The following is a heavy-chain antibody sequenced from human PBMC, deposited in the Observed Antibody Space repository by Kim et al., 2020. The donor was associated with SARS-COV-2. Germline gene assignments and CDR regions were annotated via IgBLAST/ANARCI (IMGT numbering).Heavy chain of an antibody. J-gene: IGHJ2*01. V-gene: IGHV1-69*13. Sequence: SVKVSCKASGGTFSSYAISWVRQAPGQGLEWMGGIIPIFGTANYAQKFQGRVTITADESTSTAYMELSSLRSEDTAVYYCATTDCSSTSCYQNWYFDLWGRGTLVTVSS. CDR1: GGTFSSYA. CDR3: ATTDCSSTSCYQNWYFDL. CDR2: IIPIFGTA. D-gene: IGHD2-2*01.